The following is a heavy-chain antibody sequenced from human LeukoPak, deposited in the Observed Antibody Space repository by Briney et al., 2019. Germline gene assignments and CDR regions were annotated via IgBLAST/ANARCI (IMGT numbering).Heavy chain of an antibody. D-gene: IGHD3-10*01. CDR1: GYSFTDYY. V-gene: IGHV1-2*02. J-gene: IGHJ2*01. Sequence: GASVKVSCKASGYSFTDYYMHWVRQAPGQGPEWMGWINPNSGGTNYAQKFQGRVTMSRDTSISTAYMEVSRLRSDDTAVYYCAKAVYYYASGSGWYFDLWGRGTLVTVSS. CDR3: AKAVYYYASGSGWYFDL. CDR2: INPNSGGT.